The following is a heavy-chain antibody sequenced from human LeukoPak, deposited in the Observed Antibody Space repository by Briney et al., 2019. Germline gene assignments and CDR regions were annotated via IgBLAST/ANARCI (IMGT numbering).Heavy chain of an antibody. D-gene: IGHD6-6*01. CDR3: AKVSIAAHLDY. CDR2: IRFDGRDK. V-gene: IGHV3-30*02. J-gene: IGHJ4*02. Sequence: PGGSLRLSCAASEFTFSSYGMNWVRQAPGKGLEWVAFIRFDGRDKYYTDSVKGRFTISRDNSKSTLDLQMNSLRVEDTAVYYCAKVSIAAHLDYWGQGTLVTVSS. CDR1: EFTFSSYG.